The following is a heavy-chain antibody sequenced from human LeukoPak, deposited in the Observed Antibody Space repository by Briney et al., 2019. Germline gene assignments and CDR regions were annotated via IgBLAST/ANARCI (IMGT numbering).Heavy chain of an antibody. J-gene: IGHJ4*02. CDR3: ARAAGTGDDY. Sequence: SETLSLTCAVYGGSFSGYYWSWIRQPPGKGLEWIGEINHSGSTNHNPSLKSRVTISVDTSKNQFSLKLSSVTAADTAVYYCARAAGTGDDYWGQGTLVTVSS. D-gene: IGHD6-13*01. CDR2: INHSGST. CDR1: GGSFSGYY. V-gene: IGHV4-34*01.